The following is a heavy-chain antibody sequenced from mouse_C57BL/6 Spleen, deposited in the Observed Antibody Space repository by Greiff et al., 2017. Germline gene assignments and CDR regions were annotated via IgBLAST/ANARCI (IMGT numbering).Heavy chain of an antibody. CDR1: GFSLTSYG. D-gene: IGHD2-2*01. V-gene: IGHV2-6*01. Sequence: VKLQESGPGLVAPSQSLSITCTVSGFSLTSYGVDWVRQSPGQGLEWLGVIWGVGSTNYNSALKSRLSISKDNSKSQVFLKMNSLQTDDTAMYYCASGGYGYDGGFAYWSQGTLVTVSA. J-gene: IGHJ3*01. CDR2: IWGVGST. CDR3: ASGGYGYDGGFAY.